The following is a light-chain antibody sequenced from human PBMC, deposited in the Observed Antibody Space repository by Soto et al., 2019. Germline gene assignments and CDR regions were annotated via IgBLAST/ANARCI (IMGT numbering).Light chain of an antibody. Sequence: QSVLTQPPSVSGAPGQRVTIPCTGTTSNIGSGYDVHWYQQLPGTAPKVLIYGNNNRPSGVPGRFSASKSGTSASLAITGLQAEDAADYYCQSYDSRLSGYVFGTGTKLTVL. CDR1: TSNIGSGYD. J-gene: IGLJ1*01. CDR3: QSYDSRLSGYV. CDR2: GNN. V-gene: IGLV1-40*01.